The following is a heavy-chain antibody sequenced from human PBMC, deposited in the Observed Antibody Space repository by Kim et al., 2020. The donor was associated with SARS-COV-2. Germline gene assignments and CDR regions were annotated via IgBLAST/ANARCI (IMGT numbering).Heavy chain of an antibody. CDR1: GGSFSGYY. J-gene: IGHJ3*02. CDR2: INHSGST. CDR3: ARARITMVRGLSDPHPHRRAFDI. Sequence: SETLSLTCAVYGGSFSGYYWSWIRQPPGKGLEWIGEINHSGSTNYNPSLKSRVTISVDTSKNQFSLKLSSVTAADTAVYYCARARITMVRGLSDPHPHRRAFDIWGQGTMVTVSS. D-gene: IGHD3-10*01. V-gene: IGHV4-34*01.